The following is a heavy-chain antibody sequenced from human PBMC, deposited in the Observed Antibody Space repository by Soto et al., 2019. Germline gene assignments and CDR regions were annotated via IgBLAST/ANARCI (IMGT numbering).Heavy chain of an antibody. Sequence: SVKVSCKASGGTFSSYAISWVRQAPGQGLEWMGGIIPIFGTANYAQKFQGRVTITADESTSTAYMELSSLRSEDTAVYYCSRGLRGWSKYYYYGMDVWGQGTTVTVSS. CDR3: SRGLRGWSKYYYYGMDV. J-gene: IGHJ6*02. V-gene: IGHV1-69*13. CDR2: IIPIFGTA. D-gene: IGHD6-19*01. CDR1: GGTFSSYA.